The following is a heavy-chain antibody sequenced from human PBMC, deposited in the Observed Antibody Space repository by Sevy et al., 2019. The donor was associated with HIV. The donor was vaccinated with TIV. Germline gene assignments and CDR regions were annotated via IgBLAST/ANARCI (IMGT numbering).Heavy chain of an antibody. CDR2: LSFGCGKI. V-gene: IGHV3-23*01. D-gene: IGHD2-8*01. J-gene: IGHJ4*02. CDR3: GREGCTRPHDY. Sequence: GGCLRLSCAASGFAFYDYSMSWIRQAPGKGLEWVATLSFGCGKIKYADSVKGRFTISRDNSKNSFYLQMDNLRVEDTALYYCGREGCTRPHDYWGQGTRVTVSS. CDR1: GFAFYDYS.